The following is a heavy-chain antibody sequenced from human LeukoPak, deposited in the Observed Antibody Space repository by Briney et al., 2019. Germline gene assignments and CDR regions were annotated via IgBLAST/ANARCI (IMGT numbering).Heavy chain of an antibody. D-gene: IGHD2/OR15-2a*01. CDR3: ARLPSSESYYYYYYMDV. J-gene: IGHJ6*03. CDR2: IYPGDSDT. V-gene: IGHV5-51*01. Sequence: GESLKISCKGSGYSFTSYWIGWVRQMPGKGLEWMGIIYPGDSDTRYSPSFQGQVTISADKSISTAYLQWSSLKASDTAMYYCARLPSSESYYYYYYMDVWGKGTTVTVSS. CDR1: GYSFTSYW.